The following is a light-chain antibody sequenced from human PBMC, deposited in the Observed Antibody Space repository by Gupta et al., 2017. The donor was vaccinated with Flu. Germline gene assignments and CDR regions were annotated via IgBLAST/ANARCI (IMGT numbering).Light chain of an antibody. V-gene: IGKV1-5*03. CDR2: KAS. Sequence: DIQMTQSPSTLSASIGDRVTITCRASRNVNNWLAWYQQKPGKAPNLLIYKASSLEGGVPSRFSGSGSGTEFTLTISSLQPDDVATYYCQQYYSYSRTFGQGTKVEIK. J-gene: IGKJ1*01. CDR1: RNVNNW. CDR3: QQYYSYSRT.